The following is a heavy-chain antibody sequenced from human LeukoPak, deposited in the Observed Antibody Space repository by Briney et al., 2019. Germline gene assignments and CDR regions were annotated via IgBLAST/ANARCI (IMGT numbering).Heavy chain of an antibody. CDR2: ISSSSYI. D-gene: IGHD2-2*01. Sequence: GGSLRLSCAASGFTFSSYSMNWVRQAPGKGLEWVSSISSSSYIYYADSVKGRFTISRDNAKNSLYLQMNSLRAEDTAVYYCARDGTANFVVVVPAAMDAFDIWGQGTMVTVSS. J-gene: IGHJ3*02. CDR1: GFTFSSYS. V-gene: IGHV3-21*01. CDR3: ARDGTANFVVVVPAAMDAFDI.